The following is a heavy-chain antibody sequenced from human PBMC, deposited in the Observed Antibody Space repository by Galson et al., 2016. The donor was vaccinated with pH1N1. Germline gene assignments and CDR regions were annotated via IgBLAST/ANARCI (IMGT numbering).Heavy chain of an antibody. J-gene: IGHJ4*02. CDR1: GYTFTTYS. CDR3: AVQFRIGIAMYFDY. D-gene: IGHD6-13*01. V-gene: IGHV1-3*01. CDR2: INPGNGDT. Sequence: SVKVSCKASGYTFTTYSMHWARQAPGQRLEWLGWINPGNGDTKYSQKFQGRVTITRDTSASTAYMALSSLRSEDTAVYYCAVQFRIGIAMYFDYWGQGTLVTVSS.